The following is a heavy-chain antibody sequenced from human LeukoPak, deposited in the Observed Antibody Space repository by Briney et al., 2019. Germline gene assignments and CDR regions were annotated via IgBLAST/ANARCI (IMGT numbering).Heavy chain of an antibody. Sequence: GASVKVSCKASGYTFTSYDINWVRQATGQGREWMGWMNPNSGNTGYAQKFQGRVTMTRNTSISTAYMELSSLRSEDTAVYYCARGRGILTGSRPGPWGQGTLVTVSS. V-gene: IGHV1-8*01. CDR1: GYTFTSYD. D-gene: IGHD3-9*01. CDR2: MNPNSGNT. J-gene: IGHJ5*02. CDR3: ARGRGILTGSRPGP.